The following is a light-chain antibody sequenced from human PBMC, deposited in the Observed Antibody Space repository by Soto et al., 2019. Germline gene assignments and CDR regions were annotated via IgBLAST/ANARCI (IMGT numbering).Light chain of an antibody. CDR1: PSLPACKWYNQ. Sequence: DFLMNQSPLFLPVTPGGPAFLFRKSCPSLPACKWYNQLDWYLQKPGQSPQLLIYLGSNRASGVPDRFSGSGSGTDFTLKISRVEAEDVGVYYCMQALQTPPMYTFGQGTKLEIK. CDR3: MQALQTPPMYT. J-gene: IGKJ2*01. V-gene: IGKV2-28*01. CDR2: LGS.